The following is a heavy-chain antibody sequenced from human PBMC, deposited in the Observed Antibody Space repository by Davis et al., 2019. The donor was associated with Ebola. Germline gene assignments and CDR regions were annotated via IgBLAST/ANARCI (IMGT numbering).Heavy chain of an antibody. CDR1: GGSISSYY. CDR2: IYYSGST. J-gene: IGHJ5*02. D-gene: IGHD3-10*01. CDR3: AKYSREYYYGSGSYSNWFDP. Sequence: SETLSLTCTVSGGSISSYYWSWIRQPPGKGLEWIGYIYYSGSTNYNPSLTSRVTMSQDTSKNQFSLKLSSVTAADTAMYYCAKYSREYYYGSGSYSNWFDPWGQGTLVTVSS. V-gene: IGHV4-59*08.